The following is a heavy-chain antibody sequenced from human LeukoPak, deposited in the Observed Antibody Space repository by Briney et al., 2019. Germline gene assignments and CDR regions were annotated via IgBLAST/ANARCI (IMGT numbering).Heavy chain of an antibody. CDR1: GFTFRSYD. Sequence: GGSLRLSCAVSGFTFRSYDMHWVRQTTRNGLEWVSAIDTAADTYYSDSVKGRFTISRENAKNALYLQMNSLRADDTAVYYCARELRYPSGWYFDYWGQGTLVTASS. D-gene: IGHD6-19*01. V-gene: IGHV3-13*01. CDR3: ARELRYPSGWYFDY. CDR2: IDTAADT. J-gene: IGHJ4*02.